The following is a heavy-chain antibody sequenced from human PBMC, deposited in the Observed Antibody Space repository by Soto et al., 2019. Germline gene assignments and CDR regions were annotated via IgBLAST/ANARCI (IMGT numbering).Heavy chain of an antibody. CDR2: INSDGSST. CDR1: GFTFSSYW. Sequence: EVQLVESGGGLVQPGGSLRLSCAASGFTFSSYWMHWVRQAPGKGLVWVSRINSDGSSTSYADSVKGRFTISRDNAKNTLYRQMNSLRAEDTAVYYCAREGTDYGDPFDYWGQGTLVTVSS. J-gene: IGHJ4*02. D-gene: IGHD4-17*01. CDR3: AREGTDYGDPFDY. V-gene: IGHV3-74*01.